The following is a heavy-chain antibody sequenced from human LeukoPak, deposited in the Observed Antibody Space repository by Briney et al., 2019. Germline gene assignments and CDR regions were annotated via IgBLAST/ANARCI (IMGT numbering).Heavy chain of an antibody. CDR3: ARDLGSSWHIFGKSYDNYMDV. V-gene: IGHV1-69*13. CDR1: GGTFSSYA. CDR2: IIPIFGTA. D-gene: IGHD6-13*01. J-gene: IGHJ6*03. Sequence: SVKVSCKASGGTFSSYAISWVRQAPGQGLEWMGGIIPIFGTANYAQKFQGRVTITADESTSTAYMELSSLRSEDTAVYYCARDLGSSWHIFGKSYDNYMDVWGKGTTVTISS.